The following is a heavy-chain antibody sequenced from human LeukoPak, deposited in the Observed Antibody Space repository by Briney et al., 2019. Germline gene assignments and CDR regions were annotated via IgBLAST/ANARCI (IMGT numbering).Heavy chain of an antibody. CDR2: INHSGST. V-gene: IGHV4-34*01. CDR1: GGSFSGYY. CDR3: ARGFSCSSTSCYLDY. J-gene: IGHJ4*02. Sequence: SETLSLTCAVYGGSFSGYYWCWIRQPPGKGLEWIGEINHSGSTNYNPSLKSRVTISVDTSKNQFSLKLSSVTAADTAVYYCARGFSCSSTSCYLDYWGQGTLVTVSS. D-gene: IGHD2-2*01.